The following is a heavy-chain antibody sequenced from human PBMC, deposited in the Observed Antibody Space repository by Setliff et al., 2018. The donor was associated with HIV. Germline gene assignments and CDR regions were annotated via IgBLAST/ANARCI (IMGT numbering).Heavy chain of an antibody. V-gene: IGHV4-59*08. Sequence: SETLSLTCTVSGDSIITYYWTWIRQPPGKGLEWIGYIHHSGSSDYTPSLRSRVTMSVDTSKNQFSLKLTSVTAADTAVYYCARGWGYSYALNWGQGTLVTVSS. CDR3: ARGWGYSYALN. J-gene: IGHJ1*01. D-gene: IGHD5-18*01. CDR2: IHHSGSS. CDR1: GDSIITYY.